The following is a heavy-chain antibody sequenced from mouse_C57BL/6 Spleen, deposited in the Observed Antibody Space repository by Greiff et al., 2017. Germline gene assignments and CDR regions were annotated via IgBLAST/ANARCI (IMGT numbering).Heavy chain of an antibody. CDR1: GFSLTSYG. CDR2: IWRGGST. V-gene: IGHV2-5*01. Sequence: VMLVESGPGLVQPSQSLSITCTVSGFSLTSYGVHWVRQSPGKGLEWLGVIWRGGSTDYNAAFMSRLSITKDNSKSQVFFKMNSLQADDTDIYYCAKRSSGAMDYWGQGTSVTVSS. D-gene: IGHD1-1*01. J-gene: IGHJ4*01. CDR3: AKRSSGAMDY.